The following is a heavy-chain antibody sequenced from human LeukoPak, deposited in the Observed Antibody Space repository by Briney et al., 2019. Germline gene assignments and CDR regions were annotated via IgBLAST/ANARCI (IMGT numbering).Heavy chain of an antibody. CDR3: ARVSKRWLQFPFDY. Sequence: SETLSLTCSVSAGSISSSSWWSWVRQSPVKGLEWIGEIYLYGTTNYNPSLKSRVTMSVDRSKNQFSLKLSSVTAADTAVYYCARVSKRWLQFPFDYWGQGTLVTVSS. J-gene: IGHJ4*02. CDR1: AGSISSSSW. D-gene: IGHD5-24*01. V-gene: IGHV4-4*02. CDR2: IYLYGTT.